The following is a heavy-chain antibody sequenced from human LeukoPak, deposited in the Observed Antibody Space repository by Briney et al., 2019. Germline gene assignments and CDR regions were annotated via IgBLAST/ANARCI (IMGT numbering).Heavy chain of an antibody. CDR3: ARRPASSWYNS. Sequence: SETLSLTCTVSGGSTNSNMDYWGWIRPPPGKPLEFIGNIYYIGTTYYNPSLKSRVSISIDTSKNQFSLRLTSVTAADTAVYYCARRPASSWYNSWGQGTLVTVSS. CDR1: GGSTNSNMDY. V-gene: IGHV4-39*01. D-gene: IGHD6-13*01. CDR2: IYYIGTT. J-gene: IGHJ5*02.